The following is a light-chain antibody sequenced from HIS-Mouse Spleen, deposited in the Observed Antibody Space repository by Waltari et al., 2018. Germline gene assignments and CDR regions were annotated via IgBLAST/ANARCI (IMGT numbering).Light chain of an antibody. CDR1: QSVLYSSNNKNY. J-gene: IGKJ4*01. CDR3: QQYYSTPLT. V-gene: IGKV4-1*01. Sequence: DIVMTQSPDSLAVSLGERATINCKSSQSVLYSSNNKNYLAWYQQKPGQPPKLLIYWASTRESGVPDRFNGSGSGTDFTLTISSLQAEDVAVYYCQQYYSTPLTFGGGTKVEIK. CDR2: WAS.